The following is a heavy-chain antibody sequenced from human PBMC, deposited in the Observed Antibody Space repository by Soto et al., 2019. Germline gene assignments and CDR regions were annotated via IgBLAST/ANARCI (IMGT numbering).Heavy chain of an antibody. CDR3: AHRAVDQLDY. D-gene: IGHD5-12*01. CDR1: GFSLSTSGAG. V-gene: IGHV2-5*01. CDR2: IHWNDDK. J-gene: IGHJ4*02. Sequence: SGPPLPHLPHPWTLRCTFSGFSLSTSGAGVGWVRQPPGKALEWLALIHWNDDKRDRPSLKSRLTITKDTSKNQLVLTMTNMNPGDTGTYYCAHRAVDQLDYWGQGTLVTVSS.